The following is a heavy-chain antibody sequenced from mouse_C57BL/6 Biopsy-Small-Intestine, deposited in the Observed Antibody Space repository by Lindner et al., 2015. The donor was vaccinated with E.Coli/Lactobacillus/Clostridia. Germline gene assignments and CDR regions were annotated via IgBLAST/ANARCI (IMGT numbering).Heavy chain of an antibody. Sequence: VQRARSXXNLVRPGASVKLSCTASDFNIKDDYMHWVKQRPEQGLEWIGRIDPANGNTKYSPKFRDKATITADTSSNTAYLQLSSLTSEDTAVYYCARWGYDGYRLAYWGQGTTLTVSS. CDR1: DFNIKDDY. CDR2: IDPANGNT. J-gene: IGHJ2*01. D-gene: IGHD2-3*01. CDR3: ARWGYDGYRLAY. V-gene: IGHV14-3*01.